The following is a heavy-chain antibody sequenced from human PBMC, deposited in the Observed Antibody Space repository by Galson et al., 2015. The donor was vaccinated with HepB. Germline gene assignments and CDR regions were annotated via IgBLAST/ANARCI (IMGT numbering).Heavy chain of an antibody. CDR1: GFSLTSGVG. Sequence: PALVKPTQTLTLTCTFSGFSLTSGVGVGWIRQPPGKALEWLALIYWDDDKRYSPSLKSRLTITKDTSKNQVVLKMTNMDPVDTATYYCAVMTDGSGSYFVGSSGGNYWGQGTLVTVSS. D-gene: IGHD3-10*01. CDR2: IYWDDDK. V-gene: IGHV2-5*02. J-gene: IGHJ4*02. CDR3: AVMTDGSGSYFVGSSGGNY.